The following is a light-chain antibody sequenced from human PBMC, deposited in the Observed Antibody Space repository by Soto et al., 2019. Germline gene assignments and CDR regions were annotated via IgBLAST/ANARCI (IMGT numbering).Light chain of an antibody. CDR1: QSINSY. CDR3: QQRYDWPIT. V-gene: IGKV3-11*01. Sequence: EIVLTQSPATLSLSRGEIATLSCRASQSINSYLAWYQQKPGQAPRLLIYDASKRATGIPARFSGSGSGTDFTLTISSLEPEDFAVYYCQQRYDWPITFGQGTRLEIK. J-gene: IGKJ5*01. CDR2: DAS.